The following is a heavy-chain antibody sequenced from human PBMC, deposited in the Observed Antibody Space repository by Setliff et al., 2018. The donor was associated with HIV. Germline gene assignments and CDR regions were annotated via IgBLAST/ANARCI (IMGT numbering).Heavy chain of an antibody. CDR1: GGSISNYY. J-gene: IGHJ4*02. V-gene: IGHV4-59*08. CDR2: IYSSGST. Sequence: SETLSLTCTVSGGSISNYYWSWIRQPPGKGLEWIGHIYSSGSTNYNPSLKSRVTISVDTSKNQISLKLSSVTAADTAVYYCARRMSSGSYYDSSGSPSGYFDYWGQGTLVTVSS. CDR3: ARRMSSGSYYDSSGSPSGYFDY. D-gene: IGHD3-22*01.